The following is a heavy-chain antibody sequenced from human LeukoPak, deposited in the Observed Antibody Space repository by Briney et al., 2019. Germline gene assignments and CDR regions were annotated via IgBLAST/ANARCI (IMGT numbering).Heavy chain of an antibody. CDR3: AKNYYDSSGYYYFDY. CDR1: GFTFSSYG. D-gene: IGHD3-22*01. Sequence: GGSLRLSCAASGFTFSSYGMHWVRQAPGKGLEWVAVISYDGSNKYYADSVKGRFTISRDNSKNTLYLQMNSLRAEDTAVYYCAKNYYDSSGYYYFDYWGQGTLVTVSS. CDR2: ISYDGSNK. V-gene: IGHV3-30*18. J-gene: IGHJ4*02.